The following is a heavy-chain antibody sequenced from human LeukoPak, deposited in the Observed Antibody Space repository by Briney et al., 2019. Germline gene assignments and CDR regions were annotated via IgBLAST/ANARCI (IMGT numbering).Heavy chain of an antibody. V-gene: IGHV3-23*01. CDR1: GFTFSTYA. J-gene: IGHJ4*02. CDR2: IRPDGDRT. CDR3: AREQSGTRGWYTVDY. D-gene: IGHD6-19*01. Sequence: PGGSLRLSCAASGFTFSTYAITWVRQGPGKGLGWVSAIRPDGDRTYYANSVRGRFTISRDNSKDTVYLQINGLRVEDTAVYHCAREQSGTRGWYTVDYWGQGTLVTVSS.